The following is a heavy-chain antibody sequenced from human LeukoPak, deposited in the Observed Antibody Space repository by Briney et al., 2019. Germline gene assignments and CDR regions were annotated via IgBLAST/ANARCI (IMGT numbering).Heavy chain of an antibody. CDR2: ISGSGGST. CDR1: GFTSSTYW. V-gene: IGHV3-23*01. CDR3: AKGVSAAADDAFDI. J-gene: IGHJ3*02. D-gene: IGHD6-13*01. Sequence: GGSLSLSCAASGFTSSTYWMSWVRQAPGKGLEWVSVISGSGGSTYYADSVKGRFTISRDNSKNTLYLQMNSLRAEDTALYYCAKGVSAAADDAFDIWGQGTMVTVSS.